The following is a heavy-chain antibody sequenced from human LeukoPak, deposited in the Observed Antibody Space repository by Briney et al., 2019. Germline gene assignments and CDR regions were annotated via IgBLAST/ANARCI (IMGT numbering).Heavy chain of an antibody. CDR1: GYTFTGYY. Sequence: ASVKVSCKASGYTFTGYYMHWVRQAPGQGLEWMGWINPNSGGTNYAQKFQGRVTMTRDTSIITAYMELNSLTSDDTAVYYCARDYCSGGSCYWRVHAFNIWGQGTMVTVSS. D-gene: IGHD2-15*01. CDR3: ARDYCSGGSCYWRVHAFNI. CDR2: INPNSGGT. V-gene: IGHV1-2*02. J-gene: IGHJ3*02.